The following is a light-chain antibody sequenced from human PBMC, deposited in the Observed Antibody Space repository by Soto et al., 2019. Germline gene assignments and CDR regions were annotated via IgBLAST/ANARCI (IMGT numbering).Light chain of an antibody. CDR1: NIGSKS. CDR3: CSYGGSYTWV. J-gene: IGLJ3*02. V-gene: IGLV3-21*02. CDR2: DDS. Sequence: SYELTQPPSVSVAPGQTARITCGGNNIGSKSVHWYQQKPGQAPVLVVYDDSDRPSGIPERFSGSNSGNTASLTISGLQADDEADYYCCSYGGSYTWVFGGGTKLTVL.